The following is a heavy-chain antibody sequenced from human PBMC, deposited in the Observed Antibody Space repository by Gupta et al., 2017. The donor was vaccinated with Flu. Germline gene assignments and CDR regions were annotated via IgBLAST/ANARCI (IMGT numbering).Heavy chain of an antibody. CDR1: GFTFRSYS. Sequence: EVQLVESGGGLVQPGGSLRLSCAASGFTFRSYSMNWVRPAPGKGLEWVSYISSSSSTIYYADSVKGRFTISRDNAKNSLYLQMNSLRDEDTAVYYCAGRGEQWLPGQGFDYWGQGTLVTVSS. CDR2: ISSSSSTI. D-gene: IGHD6-19*01. CDR3: AGRGEQWLPGQGFDY. J-gene: IGHJ4*02. V-gene: IGHV3-48*02.